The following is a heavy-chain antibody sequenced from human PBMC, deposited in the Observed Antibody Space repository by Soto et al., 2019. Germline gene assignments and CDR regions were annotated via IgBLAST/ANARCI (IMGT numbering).Heavy chain of an antibody. J-gene: IGHJ4*02. Sequence: SETLSLTCNVSGGSISGYYWSWMRQPPGKGLEWIGYIYYSASTNYNPSLKSRVTISVDTSKNQFSLKLSSVTAADTAVYYCARRYGYCSGGSCYSCFDYWGQGTLVTVSS. CDR3: ARRYGYCSGGSCYSCFDY. CDR1: GGSISGYY. D-gene: IGHD2-15*01. V-gene: IGHV4-59*08. CDR2: IYYSAST.